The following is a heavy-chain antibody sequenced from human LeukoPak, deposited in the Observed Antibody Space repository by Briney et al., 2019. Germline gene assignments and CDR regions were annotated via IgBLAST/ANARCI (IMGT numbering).Heavy chain of an antibody. CDR1: GGSISSGGYS. Sequence: SETLSLTCVVSGGSISSGGYSWNWIRQPPGKGLEWIGYIYHSGSTYYNPSLKSRVTLSLDRSKNQFSLKLSSVTAADTAVYYCAGAIIWGDRTWISPSDAFDIWGQGTVVTVSS. V-gene: IGHV4-30-2*01. CDR3: AGAIIWGDRTWISPSDAFDI. CDR2: IYHSGST. D-gene: IGHD5-12*01. J-gene: IGHJ3*02.